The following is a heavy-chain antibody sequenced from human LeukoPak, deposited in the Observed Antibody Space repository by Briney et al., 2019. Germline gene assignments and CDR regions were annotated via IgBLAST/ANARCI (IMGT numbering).Heavy chain of an antibody. J-gene: IGHJ4*02. CDR1: GFTFSSYA. Sequence: GGSLRLSCAASGFTFSSYAMSWVRQAPGKGLEWVSAISGSGGSTYYADSVKGRFTISRDNAKNSLYLQMNSLRAEDTAVYYCASGIAVAGTFSYWGQGTLVTVSS. V-gene: IGHV3-23*01. CDR2: ISGSGGST. D-gene: IGHD6-19*01. CDR3: ASGIAVAGTFSY.